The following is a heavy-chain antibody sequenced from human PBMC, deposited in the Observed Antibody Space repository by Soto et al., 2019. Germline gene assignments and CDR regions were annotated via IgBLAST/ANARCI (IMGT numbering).Heavy chain of an antibody. CDR2: IKQDGSEK. Sequence: PGGSLRLSCAASGFTFSSYWMSWVRQAPGKGLEWVANIKQDGSEKYYVDSVKGRFTISRDNAKNSLYLQMNSLRAEDTAVYYCARAPRGRYFDWSLDPWGQGTLVTVSS. CDR3: ARAPRGRYFDWSLDP. V-gene: IGHV3-7*05. J-gene: IGHJ5*02. D-gene: IGHD3-9*01. CDR1: GFTFSSYW.